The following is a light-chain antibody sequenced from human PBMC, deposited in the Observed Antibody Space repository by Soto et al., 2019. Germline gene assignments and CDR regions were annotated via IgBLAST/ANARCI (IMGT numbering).Light chain of an antibody. CDR2: DAS. CDR3: QQRA. J-gene: IGKJ4*01. V-gene: IGKV3-11*01. CDR1: QSVSSY. Sequence: EIVLTQSPATLSLSPGERATLSCRASQSVSSYLAWYQQKPGQAPRLLIYDASNRATGIPARFSGSGSGTDFTLTLSSLEPEDFAVYYCQQRAFGGGTKVEIK.